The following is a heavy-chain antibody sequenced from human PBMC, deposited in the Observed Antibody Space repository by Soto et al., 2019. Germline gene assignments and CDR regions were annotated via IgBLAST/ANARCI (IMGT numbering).Heavy chain of an antibody. D-gene: IGHD3-16*01. V-gene: IGHV2-5*02. CDR3: AHSPNYYQYDWFDP. Sequence: QITLKESGPTLVKPTQTLTLTCTFSGFSLTTRGVGVGWIRQPPGKPVECLALIYWDDDKGYSPSLQSTPSITKDTSKNPVGLTMTNVDPVDTATYYCAHSPNYYQYDWFDPWGQGTLVSVSS. CDR1: GFSLTTRGVG. J-gene: IGHJ5*02. CDR2: IYWDDDK.